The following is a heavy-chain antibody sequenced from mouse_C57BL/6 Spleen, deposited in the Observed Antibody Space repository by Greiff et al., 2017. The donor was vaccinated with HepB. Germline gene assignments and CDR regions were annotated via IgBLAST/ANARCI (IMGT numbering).Heavy chain of an antibody. CDR2: IDPSDSYT. CDR1: GYTFTSYW. D-gene: IGHD2-2*01. V-gene: IGHV1-69*01. Sequence: QVQLQQPGAELVMPGASVKLSCKASGYTFTSYWMHWVKQRPGQGLEWIGEIDPSDSYTNYNQKFKGKSTLTVDKSSSTAYMQLSSLTSEDSAVYYCARWFPDWYFDVRGTGTTVTVSS. CDR3: ARWFPDWYFDV. J-gene: IGHJ1*03.